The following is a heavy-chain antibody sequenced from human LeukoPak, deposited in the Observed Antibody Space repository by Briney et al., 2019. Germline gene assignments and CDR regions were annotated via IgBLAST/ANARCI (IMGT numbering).Heavy chain of an antibody. V-gene: IGHV4-59*01. CDR3: ARENDRYGRIDY. CDR2: ISSSGSA. D-gene: IGHD5-18*01. J-gene: IGHJ4*02. CDR1: GGSMSSYY. Sequence: SETLSLTCTVSGGSMSSYYWSWIRQPPGKGLEWIGYISSSGSADYNPSLKSRVIISIDTSKNQFSLRLSSLTAADTAVYYCARENDRYGRIDYWGQGTQVTVSS.